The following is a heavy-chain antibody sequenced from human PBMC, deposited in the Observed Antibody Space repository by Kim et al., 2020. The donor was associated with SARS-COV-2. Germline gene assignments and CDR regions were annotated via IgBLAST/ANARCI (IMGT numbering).Heavy chain of an antibody. CDR1: GFTFDDYG. CDR3: ARDVPPGIAVAKNWFDP. D-gene: IGHD6-19*01. Sequence: GGSLRLSCAASGFTFDDYGMSWVRQAPGKGLEWVSGINWNGGSTGYADSVKGRFTISRDNAKNSLYLQMNSLRAEDTALYHCARDVPPGIAVAKNWFDPWGQGTLVTVSS. V-gene: IGHV3-20*01. J-gene: IGHJ5*02. CDR2: INWNGGST.